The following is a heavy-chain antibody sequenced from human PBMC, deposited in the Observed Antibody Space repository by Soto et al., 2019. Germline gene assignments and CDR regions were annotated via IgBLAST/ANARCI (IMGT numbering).Heavy chain of an antibody. Sequence: GASVKVSCKASGGTFSSYAISWVRQAPGQGLEWMGGINPIFGTPHYAQKYQGRVTITADTFTNTAYMELTRLTSDDTAAYFCAREGRHFDYWGQGTLVTVSS. V-gene: IGHV1-69*06. J-gene: IGHJ4*02. CDR1: GGTFSSYA. CDR3: AREGRHFDY. CDR2: INPIFGTP.